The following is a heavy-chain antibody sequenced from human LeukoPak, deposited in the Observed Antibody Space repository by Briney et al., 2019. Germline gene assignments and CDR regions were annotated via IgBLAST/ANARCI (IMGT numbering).Heavy chain of an antibody. J-gene: IGHJ3*02. Sequence: SETLSLTCTVSGGSISSGGYYWSWIRQHPGKGLEWIGYIYYSGSTYYNPSLKSRVTISVDTSKNQFPLKLSSVTAADTAVYYCARPNCSSTSCPDAFDIWGQGTMVTVSS. V-gene: IGHV4-31*03. D-gene: IGHD2-2*01. CDR2: IYYSGST. CDR3: ARPNCSSTSCPDAFDI. CDR1: GGSISSGGYY.